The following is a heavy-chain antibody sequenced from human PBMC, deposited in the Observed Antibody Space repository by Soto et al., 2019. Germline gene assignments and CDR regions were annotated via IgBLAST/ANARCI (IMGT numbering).Heavy chain of an antibody. V-gene: IGHV4-31*03. CDR1: GGSISSGGYY. CDR2: IYYSGIT. D-gene: IGHD1-20*01. Sequence: SETLSLTCTVSGGSISSGGYYWSWILQHPGKGLELIWYIYYSGITYYNPSLKSRVTISVDTSKNQFSLKLSSVTAADTAVYYCARDTEKKNDNWNENDAFDIWGQGTMVTVSS. J-gene: IGHJ3*02. CDR3: ARDTEKKNDNWNENDAFDI.